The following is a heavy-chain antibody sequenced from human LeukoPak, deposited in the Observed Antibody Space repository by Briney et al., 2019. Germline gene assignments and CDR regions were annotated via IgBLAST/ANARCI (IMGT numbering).Heavy chain of an antibody. Sequence: GGSLRLSCAASGFTFSSYAMHWVRQAPGKGLEWVAVISYDGSNKYYADSVKGRFTISRDNSKNTLYLQMNSLRAEDTAVYYCARLWSDVFDIWGQGTMVTVSS. D-gene: IGHD3-10*01. CDR2: ISYDGSNK. J-gene: IGHJ3*02. V-gene: IGHV3-30-3*01. CDR3: ARLWSDVFDI. CDR1: GFTFSSYA.